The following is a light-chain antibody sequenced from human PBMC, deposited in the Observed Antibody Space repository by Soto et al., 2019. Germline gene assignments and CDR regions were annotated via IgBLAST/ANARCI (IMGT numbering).Light chain of an antibody. Sequence: DIQLTQSPSFLSASVGDRVTITCRASQDISNYLAWYQQEPGKAPKLLIYAASTLQSGVPSGFSGSGSGTEFTLTISSLQPEDFATYYCQQLNSYPFTFGQGTRLEIK. CDR3: QQLNSYPFT. CDR1: QDISNY. CDR2: AAS. J-gene: IGKJ5*01. V-gene: IGKV1-9*01.